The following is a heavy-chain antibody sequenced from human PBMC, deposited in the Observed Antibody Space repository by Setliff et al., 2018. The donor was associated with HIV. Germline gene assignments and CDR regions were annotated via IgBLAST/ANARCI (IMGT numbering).Heavy chain of an antibody. CDR2: ISGGGGKT. CDR3: AKVFGTSPLVGYFDL. Sequence: GGSLRLSCAASGFTFSNFAMSWVRQAPGKGLEWVSAISGGGGKTDYADSVKGRFTISRDNSKNTLYLQMNSLRADDTAVYYCAKVFGTSPLVGYFDLWSRGTRVTVSS. V-gene: IGHV3-23*01. D-gene: IGHD3-10*01. J-gene: IGHJ2*01. CDR1: GFTFSNFA.